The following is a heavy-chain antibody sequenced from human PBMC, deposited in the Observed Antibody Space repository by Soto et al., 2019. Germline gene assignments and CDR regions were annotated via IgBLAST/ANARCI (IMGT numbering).Heavy chain of an antibody. D-gene: IGHD6-19*01. CDR1: GKSCNNW. V-gene: IGHV5-51*01. CDR3: ARPREAGKNYYGVDV. J-gene: IGHJ6*02. Sequence: GESLKNSWKGLGKSCNNWIGWVRQMPGKGLEWVGIIYPGDSDTRYSPSFQGQVTISADKSISTTYLQWSSLKASDTAMYYCARPREAGKNYYGVDVWGQGTTVTVSS. CDR2: IYPGDSDT.